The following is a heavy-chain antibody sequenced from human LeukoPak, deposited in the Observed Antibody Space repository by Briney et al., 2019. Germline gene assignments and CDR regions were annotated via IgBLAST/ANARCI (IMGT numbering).Heavy chain of an antibody. D-gene: IGHD7-27*01. CDR1: RLTFRNYG. J-gene: IGHJ2*01. CDR2: IYYDGSKK. V-gene: IGHV3-33*01. CDR3: ARVLGTEGFWYLDL. Sequence: PGRSLRLSCAASRLTFRNYGMYWVRQAPGKGLEWVAIIYYDGSKKYYADSVKGRFSISRDNSKNTLYLQMNSLRAEDTAVYFCARVLGTEGFWYLDLWGRGTLVTVSS.